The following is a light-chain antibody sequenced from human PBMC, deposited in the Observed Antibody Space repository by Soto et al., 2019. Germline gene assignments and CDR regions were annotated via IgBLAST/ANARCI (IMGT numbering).Light chain of an antibody. CDR2: EGS. CDR1: SSDVGSYNL. Sequence: QSVLTQPASVSGFPGQSITISCTGTSSDVGSYNLVSWYQQHPGKAPKLMIYEGSKRPSGVSNRFSGSKSGNTASLTISGLQAEDEADYYCCSYAGSSIPVVFGGGTKLTVL. CDR3: CSYAGSSIPVV. J-gene: IGLJ2*01. V-gene: IGLV2-23*01.